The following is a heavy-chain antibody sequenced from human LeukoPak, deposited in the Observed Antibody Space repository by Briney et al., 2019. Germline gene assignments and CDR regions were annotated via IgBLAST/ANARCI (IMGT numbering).Heavy chain of an antibody. D-gene: IGHD6-13*01. CDR2: IYHSGST. CDR1: GYFISSVYY. V-gene: IGHV4-38-2*02. CDR3: ARADYSSTWSHDYYYMDV. Sequence: SETLSLTCTVSGYFISSVYYWGWIRQPPGKGLEWIGSIYHSGSTYYNPSLKSRVTISVDTSKNQFSLKLSSVTAADTAVYYCARADYSSTWSHDYYYMDVWGKGTTVTVSS. J-gene: IGHJ6*03.